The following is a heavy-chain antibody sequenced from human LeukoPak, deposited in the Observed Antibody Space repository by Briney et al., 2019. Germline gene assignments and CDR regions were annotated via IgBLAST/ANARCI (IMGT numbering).Heavy chain of an antibody. D-gene: IGHD3-16*01. CDR3: AKYAQNLSYYDYVWGSCPDY. Sequence: GGSLRLSCAASGFTFSSYAMSWVRQAPGKGLEWVSAISGSGGSTYYADSVKGRFTISRDNSKNTLYLQMNSLRAEDTAVYYCAKYAQNLSYYDYVWGSCPDYWGQGTLVTVSS. V-gene: IGHV3-23*01. CDR2: ISGSGGST. J-gene: IGHJ4*02. CDR1: GFTFSSYA.